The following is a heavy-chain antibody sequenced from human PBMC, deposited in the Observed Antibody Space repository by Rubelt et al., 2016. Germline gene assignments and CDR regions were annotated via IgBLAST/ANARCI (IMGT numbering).Heavy chain of an antibody. CDR1: GESFSGYY. J-gene: IGHJ4*02. V-gene: IGHV4-34*01. CDR3: ARVGWFGELSYFDY. Sequence: QVQLQQWGAGLLKPSETLSLTCAVYGESFSGYYWSWIRQPPGKGLEWLGEINHSGRTNYNPSVKGCVAISLEMSNNQCSRKLRSVTAADTAVYYCARVGWFGELSYFDYWGQGTLVTVSS. CDR2: INHSGRT. D-gene: IGHD3-10*01.